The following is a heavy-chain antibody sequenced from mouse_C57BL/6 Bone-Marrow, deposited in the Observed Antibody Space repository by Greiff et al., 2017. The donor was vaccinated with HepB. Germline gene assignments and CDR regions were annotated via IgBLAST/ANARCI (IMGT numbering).Heavy chain of an antibody. CDR1: GYTFTSYG. CDR2: IYPRSGNT. V-gene: IGHV1-81*01. J-gene: IGHJ1*03. CDR3: RLLLRWYFDV. D-gene: IGHD1-1*01. Sequence: VKLVESGAELARPGASVKLSCKASGYTFTSYGISWVKQRTGQGLEWIGEIYPRSGNTYYNEKFKGKATLTADKSSSTAYMELRSLTSEDSAVYFCRLLLRWYFDVWGTGTTVTVSS.